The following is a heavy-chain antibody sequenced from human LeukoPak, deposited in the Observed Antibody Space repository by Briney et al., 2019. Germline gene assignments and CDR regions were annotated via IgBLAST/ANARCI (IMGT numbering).Heavy chain of an antibody. CDR3: TTDAYPLLRFLEVYY. CDR1: GFTLNNAW. CDR2: IKSQSAGGTA. D-gene: IGHD3-3*01. J-gene: IGHJ4*02. V-gene: IGHV3-15*01. Sequence: TAGGSLRLSCAASGFTLNNAWLTWVRQAPGEGLEWVGRIKSQSAGGTADYAAPVKGRFTISRDDSKNTLYLQMNSLKTEDTAVYYCTTDAYPLLRFLEVYYWGQGTLVTVSS.